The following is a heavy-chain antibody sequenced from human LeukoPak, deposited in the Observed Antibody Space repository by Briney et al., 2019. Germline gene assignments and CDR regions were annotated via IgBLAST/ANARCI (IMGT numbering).Heavy chain of an antibody. J-gene: IGHJ4*02. CDR1: GYTFTIYA. Sequence: ASVKVSCRASGYTFTIYAMHWVRQAPGQRLEWMGWINAGNGNTKYSQKFQGRVTITRDTSASTAYMELSSLRSEDTAVYYCARVASSSWYFYWGQGTLVTVSS. D-gene: IGHD6-13*01. V-gene: IGHV1-3*01. CDR3: ARVASSSWYFY. CDR2: INAGNGNT.